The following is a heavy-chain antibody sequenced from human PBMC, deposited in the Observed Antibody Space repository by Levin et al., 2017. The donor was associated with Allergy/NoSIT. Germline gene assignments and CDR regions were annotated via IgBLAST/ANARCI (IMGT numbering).Heavy chain of an antibody. J-gene: IGHJ5*02. V-gene: IGHV5-10-1*01. CDR3: ARLNGGAMIPVNWFDP. CDR1: GYSFTSYW. CDR2: IDPSDSYI. D-gene: IGHD3-10*01. Sequence: GGSLRLSCKGSGYSFTSYWISWVRQMPGRGLEWMGSIDPSDSYIHYSPSFQGHVTISADKSVNTAYLQWSSLKASDTAMYYCARLNGGAMIPVNWFDPWGQGTLVTVSS.